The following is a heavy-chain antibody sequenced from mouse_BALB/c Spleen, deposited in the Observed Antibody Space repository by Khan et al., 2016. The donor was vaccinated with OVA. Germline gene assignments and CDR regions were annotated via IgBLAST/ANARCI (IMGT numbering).Heavy chain of an antibody. Sequence: QVRLQQSGPELVKPGASVKMSCKASGYTFPDYVMNWVKQRNGQGLEWIGQIYPGSDSTYYNEKFKGKATLTADRSSSTAYMQLSNLTSEDSAVYFCARAGWDVFAYWGQGTLVTVSA. D-gene: IGHD4-1*01. J-gene: IGHJ3*01. CDR1: GYTFPDYV. V-gene: IGHV1-77*01. CDR3: ARAGWDVFAY. CDR2: IYPGSDST.